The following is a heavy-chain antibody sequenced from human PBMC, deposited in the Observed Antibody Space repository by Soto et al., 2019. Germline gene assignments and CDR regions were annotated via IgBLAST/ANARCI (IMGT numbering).Heavy chain of an antibody. J-gene: IGHJ6*02. D-gene: IGHD3-10*01. CDR1: GGSISSGGYS. Sequence: SETLSLTCAVSGGSISSGGYSWSWIRQPPGKGLEWIGYTYHSGSTYYNPSLKSRISISVDTSKNQFSLKLSSVTAADTAVYYCARLWTPKYDGPSYYYYGMDVWGQGTTVTVSS. CDR3: ARLWTPKYDGPSYYYYGMDV. V-gene: IGHV4-30-2*02. CDR2: TYHSGST.